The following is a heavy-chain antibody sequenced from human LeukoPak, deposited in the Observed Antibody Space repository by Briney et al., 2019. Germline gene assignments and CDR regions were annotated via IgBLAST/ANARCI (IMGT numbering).Heavy chain of an antibody. D-gene: IGHD3-22*01. CDR3: ARHHDYYDSRASYCFDY. CDR1: GYTFTGYY. CDR2: INPNSGGT. V-gene: IGHV1-2*02. Sequence: ASVKVSCKASGYTFTGYYIHWVRQAPGQGLEWMGWINPNSGGTNYAQNFQGRVTMTRDTSISTAYMDLSSLRSDDTAVYYCARHHDYYDSRASYCFDYWGQGTLVTVSS. J-gene: IGHJ4*02.